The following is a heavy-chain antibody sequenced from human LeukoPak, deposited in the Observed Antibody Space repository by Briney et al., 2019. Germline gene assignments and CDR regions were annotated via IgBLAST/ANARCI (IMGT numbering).Heavy chain of an antibody. J-gene: IGHJ4*02. D-gene: IGHD2-15*01. CDR1: GYTFSIYA. CDR3: ARSVVVAEGLDHDY. CDR2: INAGKSNT. Sequence: ASVKVSCKASGYTFSIYAMHWVRQAPGQRLEWMGWINAGKSNTKYSQNFQGRVTITRDTSASTVYMELSSLRSEDTAVYYCARSVVVAEGLDHDYWGQGTLVTVSS. V-gene: IGHV1-3*01.